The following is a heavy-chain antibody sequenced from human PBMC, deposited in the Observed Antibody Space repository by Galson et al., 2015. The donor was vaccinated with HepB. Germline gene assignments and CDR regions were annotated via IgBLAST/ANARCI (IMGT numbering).Heavy chain of an antibody. J-gene: IGHJ6*02. Sequence: ISGDSVSANTAVWNWIRQSPSRGLEWLGRTYYRSKWQKDYAVSMKSRITISTATSRNQVSLQLNSMSPEDTAVYYCAYGVDVWGQGTTVTVSS. CDR3: AYGVDV. CDR1: GDSVSANTAV. CDR2: TYYRSKWQK. V-gene: IGHV6-1*01.